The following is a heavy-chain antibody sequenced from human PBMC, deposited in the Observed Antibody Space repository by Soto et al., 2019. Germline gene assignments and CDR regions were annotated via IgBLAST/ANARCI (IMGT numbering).Heavy chain of an antibody. J-gene: IGHJ6*02. V-gene: IGHV3-74*01. CDR2: INSDGSST. D-gene: IGHD5-12*01. CDR1: GFTFSSYW. Sequence: EVQLVESGGGLVQPGGSLRLSCAASGFTFSSYWMHWVRQAPGKGLVWVSRINSDGSSTSYADSVKGRFSISRDNAKNTLYLQMNRLRAEDTAVYYCARRGGAGMATIGYYYSYGMDVWGQGTTVTVSS. CDR3: ARRGGAGMATIGYYYSYGMDV.